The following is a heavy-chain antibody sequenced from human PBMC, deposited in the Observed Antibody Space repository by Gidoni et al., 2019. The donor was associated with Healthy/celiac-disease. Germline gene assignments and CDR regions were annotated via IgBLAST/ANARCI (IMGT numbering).Heavy chain of an antibody. CDR1: GFTFSSYG. J-gene: IGHJ4*02. Sequence: QVQLVESGGGVVQPGRSLRLSCAASGFTFSSYGMHWVRQAPGKGLEWVAVIWYDGSNKYYADSVKGRFTISRDNSKNTLYLQMNSLRAEDTAVYYCARELTLITMVQGVIGYWGQGTLVTVSS. CDR3: ARELTLITMVQGVIGY. CDR2: IWYDGSNK. D-gene: IGHD3-10*01. V-gene: IGHV3-33*01.